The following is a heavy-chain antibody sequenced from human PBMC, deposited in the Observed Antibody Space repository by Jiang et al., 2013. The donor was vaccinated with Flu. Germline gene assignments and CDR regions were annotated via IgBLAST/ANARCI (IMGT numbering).Heavy chain of an antibody. CDR1: GYTFTEYS. Sequence: GAEVKKPGASVKVSCKASGYTFTEYSVHWVRQAPGQGLEWMGYIYAGNGNTKYSETFQNRVAITRDTSASTAYMELTSLRSEDTAVYYCASNPSSGTSGTGFYYWGQGTLVTVSS. J-gene: IGHJ4*02. D-gene: IGHD1-26*01. CDR3: ASNPSSGTSGTGFYY. CDR2: IYAGNGNT. V-gene: IGHV1-3*01.